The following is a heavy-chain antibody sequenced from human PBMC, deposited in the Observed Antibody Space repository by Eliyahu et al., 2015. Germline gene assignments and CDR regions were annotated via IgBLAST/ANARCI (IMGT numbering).Heavy chain of an antibody. CDR3: AKDGKYYG. D-gene: IGHD3-16*01. J-gene: IGHJ4*02. Sequence: EVQLLESGGGLVQPGGSLXLSCAXSGFTFSNFAMSXVRQGPGKGLEWVXSISGFGISTYYAXSVKGRFTISRDNSNNTLYLQMNSLRAEDTAVYYCAKDGKYYGGGQGTLVTVSS. CDR1: GFTFSNFA. CDR2: ISGFGIST. V-gene: IGHV3-23*01.